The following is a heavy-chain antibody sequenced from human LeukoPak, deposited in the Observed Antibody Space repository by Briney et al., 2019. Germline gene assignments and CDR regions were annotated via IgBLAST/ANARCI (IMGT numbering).Heavy chain of an antibody. Sequence: GGSLRLSCAVSGFTFSKCGMHWVRQAPGKGLEWMAFIQNDGSDKYYADSVKSRFTISRDNSKNTLYLQMNSLRREDTAVYFCAKPSGSGVDYWGQGTRVTVSS. V-gene: IGHV3-30*02. J-gene: IGHJ4*02. CDR1: GFTFSKCG. D-gene: IGHD1-26*01. CDR3: AKPSGSGVDY. CDR2: IQNDGSDK.